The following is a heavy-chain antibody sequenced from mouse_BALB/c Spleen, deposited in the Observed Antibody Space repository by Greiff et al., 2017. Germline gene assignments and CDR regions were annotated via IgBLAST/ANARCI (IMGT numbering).Heavy chain of an antibody. CDR2: IWGDGST. Sequence: VNVVESGPGLVAPSQSLSITCTVSGFSLTGYGVNWVRPPPGKGLAWLGMIWGDGSTDYNSALKSRLSISKDNSKSQVFLKMNSLQTDDTARYYCDRYDGDAMDYWGQGTSVTVSS. CDR1: GFSLTGYG. CDR3: DRYDGDAMDY. J-gene: IGHJ4*01. V-gene: IGHV2-6-7*01. D-gene: IGHD2-14*01.